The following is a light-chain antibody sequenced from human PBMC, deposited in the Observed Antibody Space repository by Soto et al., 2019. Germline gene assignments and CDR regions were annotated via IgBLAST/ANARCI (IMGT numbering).Light chain of an antibody. V-gene: IGKV3D-15*01. J-gene: IGKJ5*01. CDR2: GAS. CDR1: QSVSTK. Sequence: EIVMTQSPATLSVSQGERATLSCRASQSVSTKLAWYQHKVGQAPRLLIYGASSRATGIPDRFSGSGSGTDFTLTISRLEPEDFAVYYCQQGGNWPLPFGQVTRLAIK. CDR3: QQGGNWPLP.